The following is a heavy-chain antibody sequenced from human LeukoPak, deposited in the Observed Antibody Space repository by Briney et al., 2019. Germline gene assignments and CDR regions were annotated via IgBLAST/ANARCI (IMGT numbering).Heavy chain of an antibody. V-gene: IGHV3-7*01. CDR3: TRGGSTSSWFWLH. J-gene: IGHJ4*02. CDR2: IKQDGSEK. D-gene: IGHD6-13*01. CDR1: GLTFSSYW. Sequence: GGSLRLSCAASGLTFSSYWMTWVRQAPGKGLEWVANIKQDGSEKYYVDSVKGRFTISRDNAKNSLYLQMNSLRDEDTAVYYCTRGGSTSSWFWLHWGQGTLVTVSS.